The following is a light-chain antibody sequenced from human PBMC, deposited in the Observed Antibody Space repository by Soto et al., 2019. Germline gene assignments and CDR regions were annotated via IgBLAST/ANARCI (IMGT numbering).Light chain of an antibody. CDR1: QSVSSSY. CDR2: GAS. J-gene: IGKJ4*01. CDR3: QKYCVSPST. Sequence: EIVLTQSPGTLSLSPGERATLSCRASQSVSSSYLAWYQQKPGQAPRLLIYGASSRATGIPDRFSGSGSGTDFTLTISRLEPEDFAVYYCQKYCVSPSTFGGGTKVEIK. V-gene: IGKV3-20*01.